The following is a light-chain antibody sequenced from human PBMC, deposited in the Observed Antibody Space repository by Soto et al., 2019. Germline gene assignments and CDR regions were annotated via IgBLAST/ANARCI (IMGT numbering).Light chain of an antibody. V-gene: IGLV1-44*01. CDR2: SYD. J-gene: IGLJ1*01. CDR1: SSNLGDNT. Sequence: QSVLPQPPSASGTPGQRVTISCSTSSSNLGDNTVTWYQHVPGTAPKLLIYSYDQRPSGVPDRFSGSKSGTSASLAISGLQSEDEADYYCAAWDASLDGYVFGTGTKLTVL. CDR3: AAWDASLDGYV.